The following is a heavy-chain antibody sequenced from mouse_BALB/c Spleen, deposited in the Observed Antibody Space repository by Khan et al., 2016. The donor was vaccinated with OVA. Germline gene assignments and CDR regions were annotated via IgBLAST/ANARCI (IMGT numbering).Heavy chain of an antibody. D-gene: IGHD2-1*01. CDR1: GYTFTNYW. Sequence: QVQLQQPGTELVKPGASVKLSCKASGYTFTNYWVHWVKQRPGQGLEWIGEIYPGDGRTNNNEKFKSEATLTVDKSSNTAYMQLNSLTSEDSAVYYCARNDYFGNYIDYWGQGTILTVSS. J-gene: IGHJ2*01. CDR3: ARNDYFGNYIDY. CDR2: IYPGDGRT. V-gene: IGHV1S81*02.